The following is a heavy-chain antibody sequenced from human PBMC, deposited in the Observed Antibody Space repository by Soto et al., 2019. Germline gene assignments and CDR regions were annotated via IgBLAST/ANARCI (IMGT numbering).Heavy chain of an antibody. CDR3: ARLPTGFPNWFDP. D-gene: IGHD4-4*01. J-gene: IGHJ5*02. V-gene: IGHV4-39*01. CDR2: IYYSGTT. CDR1: GGSIISSSYN. Sequence: SETLSLTCTVSGGSIISSSYNWGWIRRPPGKGLEWIGTIYYSGTTYYNPSLKSRVTISVDTSKNQFSLNLSSVTAADTAVYYCARLPTGFPNWFDPWGQGTLVTVSS.